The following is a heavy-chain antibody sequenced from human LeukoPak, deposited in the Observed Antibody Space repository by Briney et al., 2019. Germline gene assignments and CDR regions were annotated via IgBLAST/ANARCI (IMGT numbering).Heavy chain of an antibody. J-gene: IGHJ4*02. D-gene: IGHD3-22*01. CDR2: INTSGGST. CDR1: GYTFTSYY. CDR3: ARIKGDYYDSSGYAYYFDY. V-gene: IGHV1-46*01. Sequence: GASVTVSCKASGYTFTSYYMHWVRQAPGQGLEWMGIINTSGGSTSYAQKFQGRVPMTRDTSTSTVHMELSSLRSEDAAVYYCARIKGDYYDSSGYAYYFDYWGQGTLVTVSS.